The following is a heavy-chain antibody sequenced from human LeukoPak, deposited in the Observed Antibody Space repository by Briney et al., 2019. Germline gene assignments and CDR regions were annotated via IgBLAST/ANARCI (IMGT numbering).Heavy chain of an antibody. CDR1: GYTFTGYY. CDR3: ARLVIFWSGYMVGDAFDI. J-gene: IGHJ3*02. V-gene: IGHV1-2*02. Sequence: GASVKVSCKASGYTFTGYYMHWVRQAPGQGLEWMGWINPNSGGTNYAQKFQGRVTMTRDTSISTAYMELSRLRSDDTAVYYCARLVIFWSGYMVGDAFDIWGQGTMVTVSS. CDR2: INPNSGGT. D-gene: IGHD3-3*01.